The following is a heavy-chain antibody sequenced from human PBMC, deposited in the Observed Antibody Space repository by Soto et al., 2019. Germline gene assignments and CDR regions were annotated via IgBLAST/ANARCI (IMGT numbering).Heavy chain of an antibody. CDR2: ISGYNGHT. J-gene: IGHJ6*02. CDR3: AREGETPYYYYGLDV. Sequence: QVQLVQSGAEVRKPGASVKVSCKASGYTFTTYGISWVRQAPGQGLEWMGWISGYNGHTKYAQKFQGRVTMTTDTSTSTVYMDLRSLRSADTAVYYCAREGETPYYYYGLDVWGQGTTVTVSS. V-gene: IGHV1-18*01. CDR1: GYTFTTYG. D-gene: IGHD3-16*01.